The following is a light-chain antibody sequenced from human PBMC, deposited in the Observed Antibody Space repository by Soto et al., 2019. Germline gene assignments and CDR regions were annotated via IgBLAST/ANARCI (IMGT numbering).Light chain of an antibody. CDR2: GPS. J-gene: IGKJ4*01. CDR3: QQYGTSLP. V-gene: IGKV3-20*01. Sequence: ESVLTQSPGALSLSPGERATLSCRASQSVSSSHLAWYQQKPGQAPRLLIYGPSNRATGIPDRFSGSGSGTEFTLTIDRLEPEDFAVYYCQQYGTSLPFGGGTKVHIX. CDR1: QSVSSSH.